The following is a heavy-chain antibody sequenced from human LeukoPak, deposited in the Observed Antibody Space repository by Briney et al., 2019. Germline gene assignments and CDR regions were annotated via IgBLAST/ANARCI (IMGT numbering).Heavy chain of an antibody. CDR2: INAGNGNT. D-gene: IGHD6-19*01. V-gene: IGHV1-3*03. Sequence: ASVKVSCKASGYTFTSYAMHWVRQAPGQRLEWMGWINAGNGNTKYSQESQGRVTITRDTSASTAYMELSSLRSEDMAVYYCARDGYSSGWPTSYYYYYYMDVWGKGTTVTVSS. CDR1: GYTFTSYA. CDR3: ARDGYSSGWPTSYYYYYYMDV. J-gene: IGHJ6*03.